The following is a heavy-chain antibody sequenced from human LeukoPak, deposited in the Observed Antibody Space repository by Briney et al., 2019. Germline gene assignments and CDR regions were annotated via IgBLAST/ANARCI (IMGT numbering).Heavy chain of an antibody. CDR2: IYYSGST. V-gene: IGHV4-59*08. D-gene: IGHD3-10*01. Sequence: SETLSLTCIVSGGSISSYYWSWIRQPPGKGLEWIGYIYYSGSTNYNPSLKSRVTISVDTSKSQFSLKLSSVTAADTAVYYCARHLDYYGSGSYEYWGQGTLVTVPS. CDR3: ARHLDYYGSGSYEY. CDR1: GGSISSYY. J-gene: IGHJ4*02.